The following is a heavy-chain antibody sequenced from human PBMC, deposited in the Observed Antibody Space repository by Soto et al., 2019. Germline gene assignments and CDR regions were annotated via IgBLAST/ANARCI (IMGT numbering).Heavy chain of an antibody. CDR1: GGSFSGYY. CDR3: ARDFGALTSLHTAMVRGNDY. V-gene: IGHV4-34*01. Sequence: TLSLTCAVYGGSFSGYYWSWIRQPPGKGLEWIGEINHSGSTNYNPSLKSRVTISVDTSKNQFSLKLSSVTAADTAVYYCARDFGALTSLHTAMVRGNDYWGQGTLVTVSS. J-gene: IGHJ4*02. D-gene: IGHD5-18*01. CDR2: INHSGST.